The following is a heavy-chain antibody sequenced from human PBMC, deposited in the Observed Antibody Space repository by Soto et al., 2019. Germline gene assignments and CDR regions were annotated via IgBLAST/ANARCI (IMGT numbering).Heavy chain of an antibody. D-gene: IGHD3-3*01. CDR2: INHSGST. J-gene: IGHJ6*02. V-gene: IGHV4-34*01. CDR3: ARVGYYDFWSGYYFHYYYGMDV. CDR1: GESFSGYY. Sequence: PSETLSLTCAVYGESFSGYYWSWIRQPPGKGLEWIGEINHSGSTNYNPSLKSRVTISVDTSKNQFSLKLSSVTAADTAVYYCARVGYYDFWSGYYFHYYYGMDVWGQGTTVTVSS.